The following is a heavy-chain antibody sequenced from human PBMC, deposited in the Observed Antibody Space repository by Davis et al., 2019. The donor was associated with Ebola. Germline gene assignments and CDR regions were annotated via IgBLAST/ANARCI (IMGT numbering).Heavy chain of an antibody. J-gene: IGHJ4*02. CDR2: IKEDGSEK. Sequence: GESLKISCAASGFTFSGYWMHWVRQAPGQGLEWVASIKEDGSEKYHVHSVEGRFTISRDNAKNSLYLQMNSLGAEDTAVYYCANLEWVNPDYWGQGVVVTVSS. CDR3: ANLEWVNPDY. V-gene: IGHV3-7*01. D-gene: IGHD3-3*01. CDR1: GFTFSGYW.